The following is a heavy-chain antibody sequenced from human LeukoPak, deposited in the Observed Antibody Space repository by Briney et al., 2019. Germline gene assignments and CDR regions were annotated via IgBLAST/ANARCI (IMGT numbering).Heavy chain of an antibody. CDR2: IKQDGSEK. CDR3: ARVRGGYCSSTSCSLGFGAFDI. CDR1: GFTFSSYS. V-gene: IGHV3-7*03. Sequence: GGSLRLSCAASGFTFSSYSMNWVRQAPGKGLEWVANIKQDGSEKDYVDSVKGRFTISRDNAKNSLYLQMNSLRAEDTAVYYCARVRGGYCSSTSCSLGFGAFDIWGQGTMVTVSS. D-gene: IGHD2-2*01. J-gene: IGHJ3*02.